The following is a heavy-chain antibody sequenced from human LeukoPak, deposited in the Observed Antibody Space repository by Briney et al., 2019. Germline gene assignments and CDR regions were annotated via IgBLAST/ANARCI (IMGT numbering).Heavy chain of an antibody. Sequence: SETLSLTCTVSGGSISSYYWSWIRQPAGKGLEWIGRIYTSGSTNYNPSLKSRVTMSVDTSKNQFSLKLSSVTAADTAVYYCASPGSTDSEGGAFDIWGQGTMVTVSS. V-gene: IGHV4-4*07. D-gene: IGHD2-2*01. J-gene: IGHJ3*02. CDR2: IYTSGST. CDR3: ASPGSTDSEGGAFDI. CDR1: GGSISSYY.